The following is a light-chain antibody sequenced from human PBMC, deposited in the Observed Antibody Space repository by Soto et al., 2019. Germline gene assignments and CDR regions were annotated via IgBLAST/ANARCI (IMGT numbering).Light chain of an antibody. V-gene: IGKV1-33*01. J-gene: IGKJ5*01. CDR1: QDISNY. Sequence: DIQMTQSPSSLSASVGDRVTITCQASQDISNYLHWYQQKPGKAPKLLIYDASNLETGVPSRFRGSRSGTDFTFTISNLQPEDIATYYCHQYDNLPSISFGQGTRLEIK. CDR3: HQYDNLPSIS. CDR2: DAS.